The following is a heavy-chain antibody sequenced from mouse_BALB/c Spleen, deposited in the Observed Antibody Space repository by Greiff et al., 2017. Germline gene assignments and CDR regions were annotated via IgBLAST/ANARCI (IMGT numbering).Heavy chain of an antibody. CDR2: INPSTGYT. Sequence: VQLQQSGAELAKPGASVKMSCKASCYTFTSYWMHWVKQRPGQGLEWIGYINPSTGYTEYNQKFKDKATLTADKSSSTAYMQLSSLTSEDSAVYYCARGDGTQGYYFDYWGQGTTLTVSS. J-gene: IGHJ2*01. D-gene: IGHD2-1*01. CDR3: ARGDGTQGYYFDY. CDR1: CYTFTSYW. V-gene: IGHV1-7*01.